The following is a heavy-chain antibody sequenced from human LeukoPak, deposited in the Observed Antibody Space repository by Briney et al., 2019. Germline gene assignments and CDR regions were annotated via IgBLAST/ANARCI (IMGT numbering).Heavy chain of an antibody. J-gene: IGHJ5*02. CDR3: ATSTSCCWFDP. CDR2: IYYSGST. D-gene: IGHD2-2*01. V-gene: IGHV4-31*03. Sequence: PSETLSLTCTVSGGSISSAGYYWSWIRKHPGKGLEWIGYIYYSGSTYYNPSLKSRVIMSVDTSKNQFSLKLSSVTAADTAVYYCATSTSCCWFDPWGQGTLVTVSS. CDR1: GGSISSAGYY.